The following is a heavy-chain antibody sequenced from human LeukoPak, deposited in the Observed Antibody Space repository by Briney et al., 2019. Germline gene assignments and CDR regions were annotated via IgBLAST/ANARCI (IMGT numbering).Heavy chain of an antibody. J-gene: IGHJ5*02. D-gene: IGHD2-15*01. Sequence: GGSLRLSCAASGFTFSIYWMSWVRQAPGKGLEWVANIKQDGSEKYYVDSVKGRFTISRDNAKNSLYLQVNSLRAEDPAVYYCARQISGRNWFDPWGHGTLVTVSS. CDR2: IKQDGSEK. V-gene: IGHV3-7*01. CDR3: ARQISGRNWFDP. CDR1: GFTFSIYW.